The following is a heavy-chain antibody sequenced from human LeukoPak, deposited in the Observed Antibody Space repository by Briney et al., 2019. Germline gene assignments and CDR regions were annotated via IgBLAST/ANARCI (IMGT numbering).Heavy chain of an antibody. V-gene: IGHV4-34*01. Sequence: SETLSLTCAVYDESFSGYSCSWIRQPPRKGLEWMGEIDHSGSTNYNPSLQSRVPISVDTSKNQFSLKVSSVSAADTAVYYCARGNRPYGEHEAFDIWGHGTTVTVSP. CDR1: DESFSGYS. J-gene: IGHJ3*02. CDR3: ARGNRPYGEHEAFDI. CDR2: IDHSGST. D-gene: IGHD3-10*01.